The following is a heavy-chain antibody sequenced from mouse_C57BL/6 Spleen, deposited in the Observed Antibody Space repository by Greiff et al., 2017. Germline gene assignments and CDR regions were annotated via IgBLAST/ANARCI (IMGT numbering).Heavy chain of an antibody. CDR2: INYDGSST. Sequence: EVMLVESEGGLVQPGSSMKLSCTASGFTFSDYYMAWVRQVPEKGLEWVANINYDGSSTYYLDSLKSRFIISRDNAKNILYLQMSSLKSEDTATYYCAREDYDGMDYWGQGTSVTVSS. D-gene: IGHD2-4*01. CDR3: AREDYDGMDY. CDR1: GFTFSDYY. J-gene: IGHJ4*01. V-gene: IGHV5-16*01.